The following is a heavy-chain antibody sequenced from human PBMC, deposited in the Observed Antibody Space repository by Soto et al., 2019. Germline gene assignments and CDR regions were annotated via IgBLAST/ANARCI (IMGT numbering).Heavy chain of an antibody. CDR3: AGQRYFDWLTQHWFDP. V-gene: IGHV1-69*13. D-gene: IGHD3-9*01. J-gene: IGHJ5*02. Sequence: SVKVSCKASGGTFSSYAISWVRQAPGQGLEWMGGIIPIFDTANYAQKFQGRVTITADASTSTAYMELSSLRSEDTAVYYCAGQRYFDWLTQHWFDPWGQGTLVTVSS. CDR2: IIPIFDTA. CDR1: GGTFSSYA.